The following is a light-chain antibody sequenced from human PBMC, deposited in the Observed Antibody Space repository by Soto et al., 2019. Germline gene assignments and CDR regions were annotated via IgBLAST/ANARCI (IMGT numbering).Light chain of an antibody. Sequence: EIVLTQSPATLSLSPGERATLSCRASQSVSGYLAWYQQKPGQAPRLLIYDASNRTTGIPARFSGSGSGTDFTLTISSLEPEDFAVYYCQQRGNLPYTFGQGTNLEIK. J-gene: IGKJ2*01. CDR3: QQRGNLPYT. CDR2: DAS. CDR1: QSVSGY. V-gene: IGKV3-11*01.